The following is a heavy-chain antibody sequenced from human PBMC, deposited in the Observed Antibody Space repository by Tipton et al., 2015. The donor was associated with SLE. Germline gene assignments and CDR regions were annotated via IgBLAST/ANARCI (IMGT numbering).Heavy chain of an antibody. Sequence: GSLRLSCAASGFTFSSYGMHWVRQAPGKGLEWVAFIRYDGSNKYYADSVKGRFTISRDNSKNTLYLQMNSLRAEDTAVHYCAKDRDYGDYYGMDVWGQGTTVTVSS. CDR3: AKDRDYGDYYGMDV. CDR2: IRYDGSNK. CDR1: GFTFSSYG. V-gene: IGHV3-30*02. J-gene: IGHJ6*02. D-gene: IGHD3-16*01.